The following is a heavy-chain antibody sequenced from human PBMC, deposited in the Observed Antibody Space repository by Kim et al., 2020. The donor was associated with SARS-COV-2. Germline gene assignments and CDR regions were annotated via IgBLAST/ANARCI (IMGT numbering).Heavy chain of an antibody. CDR2: IYSGGST. D-gene: IGHD3-10*01. CDR3: ARDFRHYYGSGSFDY. Sequence: GGSLRLSCAASGFTVSSYYMSWVRQAPGKGLEWVSVIYSGGSTYYADSVKGRFTISRDKSKNTPYLQMNSLRAEDTAVYYCARDFRHYYGSGSFDYWCQG. V-gene: IGHV3-66*01. J-gene: IGHJ4*02. CDR1: GFTVSSYY.